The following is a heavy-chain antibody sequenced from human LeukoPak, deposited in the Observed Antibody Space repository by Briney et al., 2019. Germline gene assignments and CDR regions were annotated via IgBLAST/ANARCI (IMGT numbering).Heavy chain of an antibody. CDR3: AKDPRIAVAGTPYYFDC. Sequence: GGSLRLSCAASGFTFSSYAMSWVRQAPGKGLEWVSTIVGSGGSTFYADSVKGRFTISRDDSKNTLCLQMNSLRAEDTALYYCAKDPRIAVAGTPYYFDCWGQGALVTVSS. CDR2: IVGSGGST. V-gene: IGHV3-23*01. D-gene: IGHD6-13*01. J-gene: IGHJ4*02. CDR1: GFTFSSYA.